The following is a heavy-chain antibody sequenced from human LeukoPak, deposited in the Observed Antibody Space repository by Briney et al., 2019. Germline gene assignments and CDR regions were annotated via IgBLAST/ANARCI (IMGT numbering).Heavy chain of an antibody. CDR3: ARGSVGGGNYFDY. D-gene: IGHD3-16*01. CDR2: ISSDSSYI. V-gene: IGHV3-21*01. Sequence: GGSLRLSCAASGFTFSSYIMNWVRQAPGKGLEWVSSISSDSSYIYYADSVKGRFTISRDNAKNSLYLQMNSLRAEDTAVYYWARGSVGGGNYFDYWGQGTLVTVSS. CDR1: GFTFSSYI. J-gene: IGHJ4*02.